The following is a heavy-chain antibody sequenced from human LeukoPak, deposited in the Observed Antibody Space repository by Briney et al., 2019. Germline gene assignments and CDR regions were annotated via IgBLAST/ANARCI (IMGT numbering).Heavy chain of an antibody. Sequence: GESLQISCQGSGSSFTSYWIGWVRQVPGKGLEWMGIIYPGDSDTRYSPSFQGQVTISADKSISTAYLQWSSLKASDTAMYYCARADYGDYPWFDPWGQGTLVTVSS. V-gene: IGHV5-51*01. D-gene: IGHD4-17*01. CDR1: GSSFTSYW. CDR3: ARADYGDYPWFDP. CDR2: IYPGDSDT. J-gene: IGHJ5*02.